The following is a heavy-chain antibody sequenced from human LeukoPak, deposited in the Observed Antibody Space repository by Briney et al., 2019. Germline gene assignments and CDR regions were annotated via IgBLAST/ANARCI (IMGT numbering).Heavy chain of an antibody. Sequence: GGSLRLSCTASGFTFGDYAMSWVRQAPGKGLEWVGFIRSKAYGGTTEYAASVKGRFTISRDDSKSIAYLQMNSLKTEDTAVYYCTRSPPPGTYYYYYYMDVWGKGTTVTVSS. D-gene: IGHD1-26*01. V-gene: IGHV3-49*04. CDR3: TRSPPPGTYYYYYYMDV. J-gene: IGHJ6*03. CDR2: IRSKAYGGTT. CDR1: GFTFGDYA.